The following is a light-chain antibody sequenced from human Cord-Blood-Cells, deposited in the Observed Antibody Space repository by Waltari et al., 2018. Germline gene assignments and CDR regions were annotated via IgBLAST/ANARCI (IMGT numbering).Light chain of an antibody. CDR2: DVS. CDR1: RSDVGGYNY. Sequence: QSALTQPASVSGSPGQSITISCTGTRSDVGGYNYVSWYQQHPGTAPKLMIYDVSNRPSGVSNRFAGSKSGNTASLTISGLQAEDEADYYCSSYTSSSTLVVFCGGTKLTVL. J-gene: IGLJ2*01. CDR3: SSYTSSSTLVV. V-gene: IGLV2-14*01.